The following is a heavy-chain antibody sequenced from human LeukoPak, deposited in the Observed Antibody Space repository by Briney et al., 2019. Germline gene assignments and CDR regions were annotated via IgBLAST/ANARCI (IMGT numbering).Heavy chain of an antibody. CDR3: ARVKVVTAAGPHYYGMNV. D-gene: IGHD6-13*01. Sequence: ASVKVSCKASGYTFTSYAMHWVRQAPGQRLGWMGWINAGNGITKYSQKFQGRVTITRDTSASTAYMELSSLRSEDTAVYYCARVKVVTAAGPHYYGMNVWGQGTTVTVSS. J-gene: IGHJ6*02. V-gene: IGHV1-3*01. CDR2: INAGNGIT. CDR1: GYTFTSYA.